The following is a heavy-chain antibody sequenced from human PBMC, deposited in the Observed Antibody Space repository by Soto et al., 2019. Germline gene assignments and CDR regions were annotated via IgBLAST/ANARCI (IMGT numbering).Heavy chain of an antibody. CDR1: GDSVSSNSAA. CDR2: TYYRSRWYN. Sequence: SQTLSLTCAISGDSVSSNSAAWNWIRQSPSRGLEWLGRTYYRSRWYNDYAVSVKSRITVNPDTSKNQFSLHLNSVTAADTAVYFCAREDDGGDRDYYGLDVWGQGTTVTVSS. CDR3: AREDDGGDRDYYGLDV. V-gene: IGHV6-1*01. D-gene: IGHD2-21*02. J-gene: IGHJ6*02.